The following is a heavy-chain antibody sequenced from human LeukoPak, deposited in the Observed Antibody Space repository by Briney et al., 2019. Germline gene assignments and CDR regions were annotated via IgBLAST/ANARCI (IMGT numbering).Heavy chain of an antibody. Sequence: SVKVSCKASGYTFTSYGISWVRQAPGQGLEWMGGIIPIFGTANYAQKFQGRVTVTTDESTSTAYMELSSLRSEDTAVYYCARDPGGYSYGYGLYYMDVWGKGTTVTVSS. J-gene: IGHJ6*03. CDR2: IIPIFGTA. V-gene: IGHV1-69*05. CDR1: GYTFTSYG. CDR3: ARDPGGYSYGYGLYYMDV. D-gene: IGHD5-18*01.